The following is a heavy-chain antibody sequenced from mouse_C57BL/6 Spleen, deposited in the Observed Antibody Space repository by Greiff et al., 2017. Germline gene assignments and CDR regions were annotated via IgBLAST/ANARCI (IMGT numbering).Heavy chain of an antibody. CDR3: ARMYYGSSYGYFDV. J-gene: IGHJ1*03. CDR1: GYTFTTYP. CDR2: FHPYNDDT. D-gene: IGHD1-1*01. V-gene: IGHV1-47*01. Sequence: VQRVESGAELVKPGALVKMSCKASGYTFTTYPIEWMQQNHGKSLEWIGNFHPYNDDTKYKEKFKGKATLTVEKSSSTVYLELSRLTSDDSAVYYCARMYYGSSYGYFDVGGTGTTVTVSS.